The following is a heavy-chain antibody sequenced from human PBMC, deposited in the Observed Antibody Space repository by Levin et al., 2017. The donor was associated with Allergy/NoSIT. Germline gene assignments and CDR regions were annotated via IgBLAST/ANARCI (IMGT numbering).Heavy chain of an antibody. J-gene: IGHJ4*02. D-gene: IGHD4-23*01. CDR1: GFTISTYA. V-gene: IGHV3-23*01. Sequence: ETLSLTCAASGFTISTYAMSWVRQAPGKGLEWVSTIRSNGNTYYAGSVKGRFTISRDTSKNTLYLQMNNLRAEDTAKYYVVTQNFDYWGQGTLVTVSS. CDR3: VTQNFDY. CDR2: IRSNGNT.